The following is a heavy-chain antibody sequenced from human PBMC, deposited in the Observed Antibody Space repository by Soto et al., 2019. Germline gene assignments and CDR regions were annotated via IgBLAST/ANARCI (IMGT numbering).Heavy chain of an antibody. J-gene: IGHJ4*02. D-gene: IGHD3-16*02. V-gene: IGHV3-30-3*01. CDR3: ARDYRRALDY. CDR1: GFTFSRFA. CDR2: VSYDGSDK. Sequence: QVQLVESGGGVVQPGRSLRLSCAASGFTFSRFALHWVRQAPGMRLEWVAAVSYDGSDKYYADSVKGRFTPSRDNSNNTLYLQINSLRGDDTAVYYCARDYRRALDYWGQGTPVTVSS.